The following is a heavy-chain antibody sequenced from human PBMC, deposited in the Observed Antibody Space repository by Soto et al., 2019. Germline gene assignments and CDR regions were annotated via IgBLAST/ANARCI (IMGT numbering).Heavy chain of an antibody. CDR2: IWYDGSNK. J-gene: IGHJ6*03. D-gene: IGHD6-13*01. CDR1: GFTFSSYG. CDR3: ARDRGTSWPDYYYHYYMDV. Sequence: GGSLRLSCAASGFTFSSYGMHWVRQAPGKGLEWVAVIWYDGSNKYYADSVKGRFTISRDNSKNTLYLQMNSLRAEDTAVYYCARDRGTSWPDYYYHYYMDVWGKGTTVTVSS. V-gene: IGHV3-33*01.